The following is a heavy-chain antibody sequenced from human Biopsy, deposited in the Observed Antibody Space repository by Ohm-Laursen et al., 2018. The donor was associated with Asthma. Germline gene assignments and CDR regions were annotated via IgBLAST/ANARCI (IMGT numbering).Heavy chain of an antibody. CDR2: IYSGGTS. Sequence: GSLRLSCAASGFAVSRDHMFWVRQAPEKGPEWVSVIYSGGTSHTADSVRGRFTISRDYSKNTLYLQMHSLRAEDTAVYYCARGDSSNWSHYYFDYWGQGTLVTVSS. V-gene: IGHV3-53*01. J-gene: IGHJ4*02. CDR1: GFAVSRDH. D-gene: IGHD3-22*01. CDR3: ARGDSSNWSHYYFDY.